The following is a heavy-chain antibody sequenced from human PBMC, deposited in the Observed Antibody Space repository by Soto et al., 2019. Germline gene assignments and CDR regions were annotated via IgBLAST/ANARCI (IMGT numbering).Heavy chain of an antibody. J-gene: IGHJ5*02. CDR2: ISPIFGTA. CDR1: RGTFSSYA. Sequence: SVKVSFKASRGTFSSYAISWVRQAPGQGLEWMGGISPIFGTANYAQKFQGRVTITADESTSTAYMELSSLRSEDTAVYYCARGHSSYVGVNWFDPWGKGTLVTVSS. V-gene: IGHV1-69*13. CDR3: ARGHSSYVGVNWFDP. D-gene: IGHD1-26*01.